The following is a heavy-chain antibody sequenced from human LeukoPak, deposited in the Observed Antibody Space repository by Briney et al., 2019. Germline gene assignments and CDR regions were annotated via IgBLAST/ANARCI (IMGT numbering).Heavy chain of an antibody. V-gene: IGHV3-7*03. J-gene: IGHJ1*01. CDR3: AKIVSSVEYYYDSSGYYHFLEYFQH. D-gene: IGHD3-22*01. CDR2: IKEDGSEK. CDR1: GFTFNRYW. Sequence: GGPLRLSCAAAGFTFNRYWMSWVRQATGKGLECVAKIKEDGSEKHYVDSVKGRFTISRDNSKNTLYLQMNSLRAEDTAVYYCAKIVSSVEYYYDSSGYYHFLEYFQHWGQGTLVTVSS.